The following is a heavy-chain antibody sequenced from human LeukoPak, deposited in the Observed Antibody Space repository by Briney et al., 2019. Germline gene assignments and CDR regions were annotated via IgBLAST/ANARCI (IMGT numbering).Heavy chain of an antibody. D-gene: IGHD3-9*01. CDR2: ISAYNGNT. CDR3: ARDLYYDILTGYPNPLFDY. J-gene: IGHJ4*02. V-gene: IGHV1-18*01. CDR1: GYTFTSYA. Sequence: WASVKVSCKASGYTFTSYAISWVRQAPGQGLEWMGWISAYNGNTNYAQKLQGRVTMTTDTSTSTAYMELRSLRSDDTAVYYCARDLYYDILTGYPNPLFDYWGQGTLVTVSS.